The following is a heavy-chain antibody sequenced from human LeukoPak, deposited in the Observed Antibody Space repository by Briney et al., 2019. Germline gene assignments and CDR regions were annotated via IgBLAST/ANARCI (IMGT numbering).Heavy chain of an antibody. Sequence: PSETLSLTCAVYGGSFSGYYWSWIRQPPGKGLEWIGEINHSGSTNYNPSLKSRVTISVDTSKNQFSLKLSSVTAADTAVYYCAIEYNWNYGKWFDPWGQGTLVTVSP. V-gene: IGHV4-34*01. CDR1: GGSFSGYY. D-gene: IGHD1-7*01. J-gene: IGHJ5*02. CDR2: INHSGST. CDR3: AIEYNWNYGKWFDP.